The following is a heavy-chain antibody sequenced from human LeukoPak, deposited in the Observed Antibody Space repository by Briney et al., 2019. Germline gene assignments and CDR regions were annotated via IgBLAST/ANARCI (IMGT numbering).Heavy chain of an antibody. V-gene: IGHV2-70*01. CDR3: ARMNWNQKLFDY. CDR2: IDWDDDK. Sequence: SAPTLVKPTQTLTLTCTFSGFSLSTTGMCVSWIRQPPGKALEWLALIDWDDDKYYSTSLKTRLTISKDTSKSQVVLTMTNMDPEDTATYYCARMNWNQKLFDYWGQGTLVTVSS. CDR1: GFSLSTTGMC. J-gene: IGHJ4*02. D-gene: IGHD1-1*01.